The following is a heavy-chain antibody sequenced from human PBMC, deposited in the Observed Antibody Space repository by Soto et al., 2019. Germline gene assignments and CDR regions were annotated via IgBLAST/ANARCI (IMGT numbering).Heavy chain of an antibody. CDR3: SRGIKGGLDA. Sequence: QVQLAESGGGVVQPGRSLRLSCATSGFVSNDYDIHWVRQAPGKGLAWLASISYDGSNKYYAGSVKGRFTISRDNSKNTLSLQINRLGAEDTAVYYCSRGIKGGLDAWGPGTLVTVSS. J-gene: IGHJ5*02. D-gene: IGHD2-21*01. CDR2: ISYDGSNK. CDR1: GFVSNDYD. V-gene: IGHV3-30*03.